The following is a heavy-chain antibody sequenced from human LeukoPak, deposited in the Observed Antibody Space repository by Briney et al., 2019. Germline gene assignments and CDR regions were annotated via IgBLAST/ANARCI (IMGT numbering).Heavy chain of an antibody. J-gene: IGHJ4*02. CDR1: GYSFTNYW. Sequence: GESLKISCKGFGYSFTNYWIGWVRQMPGKGLEWMGIIYPGDSDTRYSPSFQGQVTISVDKSISTAYLQWSSLKASDTAMYYCARTQIGRSWSKPFDYWGQGTLVTVSS. CDR3: ARTQIGRSWSKPFDY. D-gene: IGHD6-13*01. V-gene: IGHV5-51*01. CDR2: IYPGDSDT.